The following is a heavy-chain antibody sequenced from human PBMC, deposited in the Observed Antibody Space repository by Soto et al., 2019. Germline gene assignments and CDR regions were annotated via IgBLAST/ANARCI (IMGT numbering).Heavy chain of an antibody. CDR3: AKLAVVAVYFDY. D-gene: IGHD2-15*01. J-gene: IGHJ4*02. Sequence: LSLTCAASGFTFSSYGMHWIRQAPGKGLEWVAVISYDGSNKYYADSVKGRFTISRDNSKNTLYLQMNSLRAEDTAVYYCAKLAVVAVYFDYWGQGTLVTVSS. CDR1: GFTFSSYG. V-gene: IGHV3-30*18. CDR2: ISYDGSNK.